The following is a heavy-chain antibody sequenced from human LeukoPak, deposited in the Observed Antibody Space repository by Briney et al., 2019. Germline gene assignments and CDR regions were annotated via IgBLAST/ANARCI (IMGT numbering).Heavy chain of an antibody. J-gene: IGHJ5*02. CDR3: ARGHSTGDGYNNWFDP. CDR1: GGSFSGYY. Sequence: SETLSLTCAVYGGSFSGYYWSWIRQPPGKGLEWIGEINHSGSTNYNPSLKSRVTISVDTSKNQFSLKLSSVTAADTAVYYCARGHSTGDGYNNWFDPWGQGTLSPSPQ. D-gene: IGHD5-24*01. CDR2: INHSGST. V-gene: IGHV4-34*01.